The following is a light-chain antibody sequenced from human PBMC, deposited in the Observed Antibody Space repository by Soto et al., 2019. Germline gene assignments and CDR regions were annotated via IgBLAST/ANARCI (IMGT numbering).Light chain of an antibody. CDR2: GAS. J-gene: IGKJ1*01. Sequence: EIVLTQSPGSLSLSAGERATLSCRASQSVSSSYLAWYQQKPGQAPRLLIYGASSRTTGIPDRFSGSGSGTDFTLTISRLEPEDFAVYYCHQYSSSLWTFGQGTKVEIK. CDR1: QSVSSSY. CDR3: HQYSSSLWT. V-gene: IGKV3-20*01.